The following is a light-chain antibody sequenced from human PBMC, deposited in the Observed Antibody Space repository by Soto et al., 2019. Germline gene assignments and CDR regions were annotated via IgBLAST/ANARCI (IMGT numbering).Light chain of an antibody. V-gene: IGKV3-15*01. Sequence: EIVMRQSPATLSVSPGDGATLSCRASQSVSGSLAWYQQKPGQAPSLLIYGASTRATGTPSRFSASGSGTEFSLTISSLQSEDSAVYYCQQYNNWPLTFGGGTKVEI. CDR1: QSVSGS. J-gene: IGKJ4*01. CDR3: QQYNNWPLT. CDR2: GAS.